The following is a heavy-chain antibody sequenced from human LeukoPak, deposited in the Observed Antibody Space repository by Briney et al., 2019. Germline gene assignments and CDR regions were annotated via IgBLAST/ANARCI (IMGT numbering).Heavy chain of an antibody. Sequence: GGSLRLSCAASGLTFSSYAMSWVRQAPGKGLEWVSAIRGSGGRTYYADSVKGRFTISRDNSKNTLYLQMNSLRAEDTARYYCARAPGGQGGHFLGRNDYLVRGGLLSDPLASAWGR. J-gene: IGHJ2*01. CDR3: ARAPGGQGGHFLGRNDYLVRGGLLSDPLASA. V-gene: IGHV3-23*01. CDR1: GLTFSSYA. CDR2: IRGSGGRT. D-gene: IGHD3-10*02.